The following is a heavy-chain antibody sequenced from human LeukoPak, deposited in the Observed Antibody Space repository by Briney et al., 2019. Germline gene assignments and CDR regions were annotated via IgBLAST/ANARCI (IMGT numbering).Heavy chain of an antibody. V-gene: IGHV3-23*01. CDR3: AREGGVPAAIRGAPYYYYYYGMDV. J-gene: IGHJ6*02. Sequence: GGSLRLSCAASGFTFSSYAMSWVRQAPGKGLEWVSAISGSGGSTYYADSVKGRFTISRDNSKNTLYLQMNSLRAEDTAVYYCAREGGVPAAIRGAPYYYYYYGMDVWGQGTTVTVSS. CDR1: GFTFSSYA. D-gene: IGHD2-2*02. CDR2: ISGSGGST.